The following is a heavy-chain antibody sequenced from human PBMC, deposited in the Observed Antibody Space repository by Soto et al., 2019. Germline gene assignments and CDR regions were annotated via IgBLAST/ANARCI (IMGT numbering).Heavy chain of an antibody. V-gene: IGHV4-34*01. CDR1: GGSFSGHY. CDR2: INHSGSI. Sequence: TSETLSLTCAVYGGSFSGHYWNWIRQPPGKGLEWIGEINHSGSINYNPSLKSRVTISVDTSKNQFSLKLRSVTAADTAIYYCARGNGMILAVQGGAPDKKYLDSWSQGTLVTVSS. J-gene: IGHJ4*02. D-gene: IGHD3-22*01. CDR3: ARGNGMILAVQGGAPDKKYLDS.